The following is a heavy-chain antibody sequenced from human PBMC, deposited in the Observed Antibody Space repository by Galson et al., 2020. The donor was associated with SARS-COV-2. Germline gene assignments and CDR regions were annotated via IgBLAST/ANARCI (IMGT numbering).Heavy chain of an antibody. V-gene: IGHV3-30*02. Sequence: GESLKIHCAASGFTFIFYGMQWVRQAPGKGLEWVAFIRGDGSDTYYADSVKGRFTILRDNSKNMLNLQMDSLRVDDTAVYYCAQDQRAINYPLAFDIGGQGTMVLVSS. J-gene: IGHJ3*02. D-gene: IGHD3-10*01. CDR3: AQDQRAINYPLAFDI. CDR1: GFTFIFYG. CDR2: IRGDGSDT.